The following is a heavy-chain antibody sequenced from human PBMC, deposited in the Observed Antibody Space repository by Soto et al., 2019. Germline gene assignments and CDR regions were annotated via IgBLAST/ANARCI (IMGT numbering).Heavy chain of an antibody. J-gene: IGHJ6*02. D-gene: IGHD6-19*01. CDR1: GFTFSSYG. CDR3: ATSGRGWRGYYYYGMDV. Sequence: GGSLRLSCAASGFTFSSYGMHWVRQAPGKGLEWVAVISYDGSNKYYADSVKGRFTISRDNSKNTLYLQMNSLRAEDTAVYYCATSGRGWRGYYYYGMDVWGQGTTVTVS. V-gene: IGHV3-30*03. CDR2: ISYDGSNK.